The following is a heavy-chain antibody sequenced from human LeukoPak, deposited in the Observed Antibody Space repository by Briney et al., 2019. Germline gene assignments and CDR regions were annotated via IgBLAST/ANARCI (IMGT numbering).Heavy chain of an antibody. CDR3: ARGRGIAVAGKGPFDY. D-gene: IGHD6-19*01. Sequence: ASVKVSCKASGYTFTAYYMHWLRQAPGQGLEWMGIINPSGGSTSYAQKFRGRVTMTRDMSTSTVYMELSSLRSEDTAVYYCARGRGIAVAGKGPFDYWGQGTLVTVSS. V-gene: IGHV1-46*01. CDR2: INPSGGST. CDR1: GYTFTAYY. J-gene: IGHJ4*02.